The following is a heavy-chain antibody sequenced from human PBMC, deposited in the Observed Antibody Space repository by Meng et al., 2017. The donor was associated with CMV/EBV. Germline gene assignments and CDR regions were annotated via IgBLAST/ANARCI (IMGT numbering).Heavy chain of an antibody. CDR2: IYPGDSDT. CDR1: GHSFTSYW. J-gene: IGHJ4*02. D-gene: IGHD1-1*01. CDR3: ARRGLEWPRDPNYYFDY. V-gene: IGHV5-51*01. Sequence: GGSLRLSCKGSGHSFTSYWIGWVRQMPGKGLEWMGIIYPGDSDTRYSPSFQGQVTISADKSISTAYLQWSSLKASDTAMYYCARRGLEWPRDPNYYFDYWGQGTLVTVSS.